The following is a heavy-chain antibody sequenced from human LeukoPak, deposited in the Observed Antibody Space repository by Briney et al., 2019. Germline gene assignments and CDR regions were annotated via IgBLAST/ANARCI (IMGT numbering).Heavy chain of an antibody. CDR3: ARGRGSVVTPYNWFDP. J-gene: IGHJ5*02. CDR2: IYYSGST. D-gene: IGHD4-23*01. V-gene: IGHV4-39*07. Sequence: SETLSLTCTVSGVSISSSSYYWGWIRQPPGKGLEWIGSIYYSGSTYYNPSLKSRVTISVDTSKNQFSLKLSSVTAADTAVYYCARGRGSVVTPYNWFDPWGQGTLVTVSS. CDR1: GVSISSSSYY.